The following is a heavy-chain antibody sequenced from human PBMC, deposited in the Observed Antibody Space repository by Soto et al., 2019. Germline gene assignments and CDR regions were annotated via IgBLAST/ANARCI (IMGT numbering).Heavy chain of an antibody. CDR1: GFTFSRQA. V-gene: IGHV3-33*01. CDR3: ATGFLGLCTGGNCPLDY. Sequence: QVQLVESGGGVVQPERSLRLSCAASGFTFSRQAMHWVRQAPGRGLEWVAVIWYHGIDKYYADSVKSRFTISRDNSKNTVYLQMNSLRGEDTAVYYCATGFLGLCTGGNCPLDYWGQGTLVTVSS. J-gene: IGHJ4*02. CDR2: IWYHGIDK. D-gene: IGHD2-15*01.